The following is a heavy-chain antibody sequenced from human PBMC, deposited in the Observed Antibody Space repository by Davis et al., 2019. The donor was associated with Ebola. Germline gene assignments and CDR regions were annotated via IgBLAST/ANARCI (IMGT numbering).Heavy chain of an antibody. J-gene: IGHJ2*01. Sequence: AASVKVSCKASGYTFISYDINWVRQATGQGLEWMGWMNPNSGNTGYASKFQGRVTMTRNNSITTAYMELSSLTSEDTTVYYCARPIEKRCSPGCFDLWGRGTLVTVSS. D-gene: IGHD4/OR15-4a*01. V-gene: IGHV1-8*01. CDR2: MNPNSGNT. CDR3: ARPIEKRCSPGCFDL. CDR1: GYTFISYD.